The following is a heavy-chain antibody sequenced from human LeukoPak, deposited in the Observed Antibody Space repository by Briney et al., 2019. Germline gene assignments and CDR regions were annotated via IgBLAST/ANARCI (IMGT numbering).Heavy chain of an antibody. D-gene: IGHD2-2*02. V-gene: IGHV1-18*01. Sequence: HGASVKVSCKASGYTFTSYGISWVRQAPGQGLEWMGWISAYNGNTNYAQKLQGRVTMTTDTSTSTAYMELRSLRSDDTAVYYCAKDRSRWRSSTSCYNCRYYYGMDVWGQGTTVTVSS. CDR1: GYTFTSYG. J-gene: IGHJ6*02. CDR2: ISAYNGNT. CDR3: AKDRSRWRSSTSCYNCRYYYGMDV.